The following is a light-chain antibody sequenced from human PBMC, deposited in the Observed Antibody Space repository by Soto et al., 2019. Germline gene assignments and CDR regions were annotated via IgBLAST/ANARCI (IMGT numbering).Light chain of an antibody. Sequence: QSVLTQPASVSGSPGQSITISCTGTSSDVGGYNFVSWYQHHPAKAPKLMIYDVSNRPSGVSNRFSGSKSGNTASLTISGLQAEEEAHYYCSSFTSSDTLVVFGGGTKLTVL. CDR2: DVS. CDR3: SSFTSSDTLVV. J-gene: IGLJ2*01. V-gene: IGLV2-14*03. CDR1: SSDVGGYNF.